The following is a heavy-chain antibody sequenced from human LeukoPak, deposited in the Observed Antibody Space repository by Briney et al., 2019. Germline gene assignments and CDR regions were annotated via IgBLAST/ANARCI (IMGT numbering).Heavy chain of an antibody. D-gene: IGHD2-15*01. CDR3: ARGGKKGYCSGGSCYSWDFDY. Sequence: ASVEVSFKASGYTFTSYAMHWVRQAPGQRLEWMGWINAGNGNTKYSQKFQGRVTITRDTSASTAYMELSSLRSEDTAVYYCARGGKKGYCSGGSCYSWDFDYWGQGTLVTVSS. CDR1: GYTFTSYA. J-gene: IGHJ4*02. V-gene: IGHV1-3*01. CDR2: INAGNGNT.